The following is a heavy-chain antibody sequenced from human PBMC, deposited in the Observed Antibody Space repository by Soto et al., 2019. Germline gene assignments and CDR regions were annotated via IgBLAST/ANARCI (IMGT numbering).Heavy chain of an antibody. CDR3: ARTMIVVVIPNWFDP. CDR2: ISGSGGST. Sequence: GGSLRLSCSASGFAFSSYAMSWVRQAPGKGLEWVSAISGSGGSTYYADSVKGRFTISRDNSKNTLYLQMNSLRAEDTAVYYCARTMIVVVIPNWFDPWGQGTLVTAPQ. J-gene: IGHJ5*02. CDR1: GFAFSSYA. D-gene: IGHD3-22*01. V-gene: IGHV3-23*01.